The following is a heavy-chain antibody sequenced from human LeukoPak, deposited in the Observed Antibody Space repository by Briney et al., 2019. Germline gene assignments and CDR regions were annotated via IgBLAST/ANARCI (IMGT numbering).Heavy chain of an antibody. CDR2: ISSSSSYI. CDR1: GFTFGSYS. CDR3: ARDSSSWAFDY. V-gene: IGHV3-21*01. J-gene: IGHJ4*02. D-gene: IGHD6-13*01. Sequence: GGSLRLSCAAPGFTFGSYSMNWVRQAPGKGLEWVSSISSSSSYIYYADSVKGRFTISRDNAKNSLYLQMNSLRAEDTAVYYCARDSSSWAFDYWGQGTLVTVSS.